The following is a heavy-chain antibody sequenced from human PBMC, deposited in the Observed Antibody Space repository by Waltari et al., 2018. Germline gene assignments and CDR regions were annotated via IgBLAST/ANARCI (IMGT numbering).Heavy chain of an antibody. Sequence: EVHLVQSGAEVTKPGESLKIHCKRSGYSFTNYWINWVSQKPGKGLEWMGRIDPSDSETNYSPSFQGHVTISADKSTNTAYLQWSTLKASDTAMYYCARGVGSPGDFWGQGTLVTVSS. D-gene: IGHD2-8*01. V-gene: IGHV5-10-1*03. CDR2: IDPSDSET. J-gene: IGHJ4*02. CDR3: ARGVGSPGDF. CDR1: GYSFTNYW.